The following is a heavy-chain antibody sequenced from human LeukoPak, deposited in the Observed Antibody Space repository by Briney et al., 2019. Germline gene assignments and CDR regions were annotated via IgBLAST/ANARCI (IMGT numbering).Heavy chain of an antibody. V-gene: IGHV3-23*01. CDR3: ARWLQRPIDF. D-gene: IGHD5-24*01. Sequence: GGSLRLSRAASGFTFTSYAMSWVRQAPGKGLEWVSAISTSGGDTYYAVSVKGRFTISRDNSKNTLYLQMNSLRAEDTAVYYCARWLQRPIDFWGQGTLVTVSS. J-gene: IGHJ4*02. CDR2: ISTSGGDT. CDR1: GFTFTSYA.